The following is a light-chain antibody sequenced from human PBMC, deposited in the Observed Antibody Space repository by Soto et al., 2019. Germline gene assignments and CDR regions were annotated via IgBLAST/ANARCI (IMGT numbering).Light chain of an antibody. V-gene: IGLV2-14*01. CDR1: SSDVGNNNY. J-gene: IGLJ1*01. Sequence: ALTQPASVSGSPGQSITISCTGTSSDVGNNNYVSWYQQHPGKAPKLMIFEVSDRPSGISNRFSGSKSGNTASLTISGLQSEDEADYYCSSYATSNTLVFGTGTRSPS. CDR2: EVS. CDR3: SSYATSNTLV.